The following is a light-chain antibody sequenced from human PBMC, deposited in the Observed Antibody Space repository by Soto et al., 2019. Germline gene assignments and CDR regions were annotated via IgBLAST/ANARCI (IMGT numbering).Light chain of an antibody. CDR3: SSYGGSNNLV. J-gene: IGLJ3*02. CDR1: SSDVGHYIY. CDR2: EVS. V-gene: IGLV2-8*01. Sequence: QSALTQPPSASGSPGQSVTISCTGTSSDVGHYIYVSWYQQQPGKAPKLMIYEVSKRPSGVPDRLSGSKSGNTASLTVSGLQAEDEADYYCSSYGGSNNLVFGGGTQLTVL.